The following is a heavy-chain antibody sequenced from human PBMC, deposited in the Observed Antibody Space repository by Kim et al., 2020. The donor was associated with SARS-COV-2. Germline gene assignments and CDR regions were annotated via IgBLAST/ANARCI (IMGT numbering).Heavy chain of an antibody. CDR1: GGTFSSYA. J-gene: IGHJ5*02. CDR2: IIPIFGTA. D-gene: IGHD2-2*01. CDR3: ARDPGNEYQLLSPWFDP. V-gene: IGHV1-69*13. Sequence: SVKVSCKASGGTFSSYAISWVRQAPGQGLEWMGGIIPIFGTANYAQKFQGRVTITADESTSTAYMELSSLRSEDTAVYYCARDPGNEYQLLSPWFDPWGQGTLVTVSS.